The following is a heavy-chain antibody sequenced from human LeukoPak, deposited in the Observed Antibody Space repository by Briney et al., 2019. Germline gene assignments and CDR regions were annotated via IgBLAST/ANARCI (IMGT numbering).Heavy chain of an antibody. Sequence: GGSLRLSCAASGFTFSSYGMHWVRQAPGKGLEWVAVIWYDGSNKYYADSVKGRFTIPRDNSKNTLYLQMNSLRAEDTAVYYCARDSRRTKYYFDYWGQGTLVTVSS. J-gene: IGHJ4*02. CDR1: GFTFSSYG. CDR2: IWYDGSNK. V-gene: IGHV3-33*01. CDR3: ARDSRRTKYYFDY. D-gene: IGHD1-14*01.